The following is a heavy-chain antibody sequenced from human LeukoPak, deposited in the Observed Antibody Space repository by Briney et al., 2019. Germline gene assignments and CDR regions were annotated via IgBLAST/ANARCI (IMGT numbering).Heavy chain of an antibody. CDR3: ARAITMVRFYYYYGMDV. V-gene: IGHV3-30*04. J-gene: IGHJ6*04. D-gene: IGHD3-10*01. CDR1: GFTFSSYA. CDR2: ISYDGSNK. Sequence: GGSLRLSCAASGFTFSSYAMHWVRQAPGKGLEWVAVISYDGSNKYYADSVKGRFTISRDNSKNTLYLQMNSLRAEDTAVYYCARAITMVRFYYYYGMDVWGKGTTVTVSS.